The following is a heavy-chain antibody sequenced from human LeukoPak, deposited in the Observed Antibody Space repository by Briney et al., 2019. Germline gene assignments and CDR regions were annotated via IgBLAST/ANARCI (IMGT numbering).Heavy chain of an antibody. D-gene: IGHD3-3*01. V-gene: IGHV3-21*01. Sequence: GGSLRLSCAASGFTFSSYSMNWVRQAPGKGLEWVSSISSSSSYIYYADSVKGRFTISRDNAKNSLYLQMNSLRAEDTAVYYCASFHYDFWSGYATTPLLNWGQGTLVTVSS. J-gene: IGHJ4*02. CDR1: GFTFSSYS. CDR3: ASFHYDFWSGYATTPLLN. CDR2: ISSSSSYI.